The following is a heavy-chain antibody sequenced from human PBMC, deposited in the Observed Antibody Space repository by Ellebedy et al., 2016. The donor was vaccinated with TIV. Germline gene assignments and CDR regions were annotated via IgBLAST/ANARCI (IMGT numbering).Heavy chain of an antibody. J-gene: IGHJ3*02. D-gene: IGHD2-2*01. Sequence: GESLKISCVASDFTFSRYWMHWVRQAPGKGLVWVSRIDGDATTTNYANSVKGRFIISRDNAKNTLYLQMNSLRAEDTAVYYCVRDNQHAFDTWGQGTMVTVSS. V-gene: IGHV3-74*01. CDR2: IDGDATTT. CDR1: DFTFSRYW. CDR3: VRDNQHAFDT.